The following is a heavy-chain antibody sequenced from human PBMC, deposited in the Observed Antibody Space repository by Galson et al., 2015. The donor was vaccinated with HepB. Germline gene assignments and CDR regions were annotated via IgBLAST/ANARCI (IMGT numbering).Heavy chain of an antibody. D-gene: IGHD2-2*01. J-gene: IGHJ5*02. CDR2: IYHSGST. Sequence: SETLSLTCAVSGGSISSSNWWSWVRQPPGKGLEWIGEIYHSGSTNYNPSLKSRVTISVDKSKNQFSLKLSSVTAADTAVYYCARSPAAEEMYNWFDPWGQGTLVTVSS. V-gene: IGHV4-4*02. CDR3: ARSPAAEEMYNWFDP. CDR1: GGSISSSNW.